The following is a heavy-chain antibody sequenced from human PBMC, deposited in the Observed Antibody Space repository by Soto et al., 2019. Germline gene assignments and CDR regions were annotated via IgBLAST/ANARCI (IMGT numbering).Heavy chain of an antibody. CDR3: ATCGSSGYYGSGSYSWFDP. CDR1: GGSFSGYY. D-gene: IGHD3-10*01. Sequence: QVQLQQWGAGLLKPSETLSLTCAVYGGSFSGYYWSWIRQPPGKGLEWIGEINHSGSTNYNPSLKRRVTISVDTSKNQFSLKLSSVTAADTAVYYCATCGSSGYYGSGSYSWFDPWGQGTLVTVSS. CDR2: INHSGST. J-gene: IGHJ5*02. V-gene: IGHV4-34*01.